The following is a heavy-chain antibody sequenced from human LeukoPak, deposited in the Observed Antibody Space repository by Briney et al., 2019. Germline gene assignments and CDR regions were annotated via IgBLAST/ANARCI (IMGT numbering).Heavy chain of an antibody. CDR2: IYHTGNN. CDR1: GGSISNTNW. J-gene: IGHJ3*02. V-gene: IGHV4-4*02. D-gene: IGHD3-10*01. CDR3: AGITSGSYYAFDI. Sequence: SGTLSLTCGVSGGSISNTNWWSWVRQPPGKGLEWIGEIYHTGNNNYNPSLKSRVTMSVDKSNNQFSLRLSSVTAADTAVYYCAGITSGSYYAFDIWGQGTMVTVSS.